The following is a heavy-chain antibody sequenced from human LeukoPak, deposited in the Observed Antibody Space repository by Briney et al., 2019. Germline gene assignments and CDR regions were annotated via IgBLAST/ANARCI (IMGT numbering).Heavy chain of an antibody. Sequence: SETLSLTCRVSGASVSNYYWSWIRESPGKGLEWIGFFHYSGSTNYNPSLNSRVTTSIDTSMNQLSLTLVSVTAADTAVYFCARHHDGGPKLRLDFWGLGVLVTVSS. V-gene: IGHV4-59*08. D-gene: IGHD2-15*01. CDR3: ARHHDGGPKLRLDF. CDR1: GASVSNYY. J-gene: IGHJ4*02. CDR2: FHYSGST.